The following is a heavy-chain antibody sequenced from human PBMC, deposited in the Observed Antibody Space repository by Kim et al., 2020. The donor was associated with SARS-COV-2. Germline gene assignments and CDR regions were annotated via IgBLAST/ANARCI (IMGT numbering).Heavy chain of an antibody. J-gene: IGHJ1*01. CDR3: ARAYYYDSSVSRQGCCFQH. CDR1: GFTFSSYW. D-gene: IGHD3-22*01. CDR2: IKQDGSEK. Sequence: GGSLRLSCAASGFTFSSYWMSWVRQAPGKGLEWVANIKQDGSEKYYVDSVKGRFTISRDNAKNSLYLQMNSLRAEDTAVYYCARAYYYDSSVSRQGCCFQHWGPGTLVTVSS. V-gene: IGHV3-7*03.